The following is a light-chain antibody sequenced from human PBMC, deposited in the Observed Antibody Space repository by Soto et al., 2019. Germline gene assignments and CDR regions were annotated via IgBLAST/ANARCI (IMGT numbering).Light chain of an antibody. CDR3: GSYADSNNYV. CDR2: EVS. Sequence: SVLTQPPSASGSPGQSVTISCTGTSSDVGGYNYVSWYQQYPGKAPKIMIYEVSKRPSGVPDRFSSSKSGNTASLTVSGLQAEDEADYYCGSYADSNNYVFGTGTKVTVL. V-gene: IGLV2-8*01. J-gene: IGLJ1*01. CDR1: SSDVGGYNY.